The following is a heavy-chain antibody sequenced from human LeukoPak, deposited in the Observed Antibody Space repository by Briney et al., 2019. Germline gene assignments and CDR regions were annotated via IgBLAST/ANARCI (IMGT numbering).Heavy chain of an antibody. CDR1: AYIFSNYW. CDR3: ARQGNSDYYYGLDV. V-gene: IGHV5-51*01. D-gene: IGHD5-18*01. CDR2: IYPGDSDT. Sequence: GESLKISCQGSAYIFSNYWIGWVRQMPGKGLEWMGIIYPGDSDTRYSPSFRGQVTISADKSISTAYLQWSSLKASDTALYYCARQGNSDYYYGLDVWGQGTTVTVSS. J-gene: IGHJ6*02.